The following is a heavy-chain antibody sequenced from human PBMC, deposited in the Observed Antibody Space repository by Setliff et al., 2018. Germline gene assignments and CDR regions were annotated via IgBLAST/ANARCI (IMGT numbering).Heavy chain of an antibody. CDR2: IHASGSP. J-gene: IGHJ2*01. V-gene: IGHV4-4*07. CDR1: GGAFSNYY. D-gene: IGHD3-22*01. CDR3: ARAVGSSGYFPFWYFDL. Sequence: SETRSLTCTAYGGAFSNYYWSWIRQPAGKKLEWIGRIHASGSPDYNPSLKSRVTISRDTSTNQFSLNLTSVTAADTAIYFCARAVGSSGYFPFWYFDLWGRGTLVTVSS.